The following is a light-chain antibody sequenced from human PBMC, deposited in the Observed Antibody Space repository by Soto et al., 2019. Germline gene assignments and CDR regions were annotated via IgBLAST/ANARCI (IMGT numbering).Light chain of an antibody. CDR2: KAS. J-gene: IGKJ1*01. CDR1: QSISSW. CDR3: QQYNSYWT. V-gene: IGKV1-5*03. Sequence: DVQMTQSPSTLSASVGDRVTITCRASQSISSWLAWYQQKPGKAPKLLIYKASSLESGVPSRFSGSGYGTESTLTISSLQPDDFATYYCQQYNSYWTFGQGTKVDIK.